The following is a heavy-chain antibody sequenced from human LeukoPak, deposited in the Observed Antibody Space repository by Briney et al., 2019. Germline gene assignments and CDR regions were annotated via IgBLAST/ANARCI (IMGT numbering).Heavy chain of an antibody. CDR2: ISSSGSTI. D-gene: IGHD3-22*01. Sequence: GGSLRLSCAASGFTFSDYYMSWIRQAPGKGLEWVSYISSSGSTIYYADSVKGRFTISRDNAKNSLYLQMNSLRAEDTAVYYCAFRGVVVTDAFDIWGQGTMVTVSS. V-gene: IGHV3-11*01. CDR3: AFRGVVVTDAFDI. J-gene: IGHJ3*02. CDR1: GFTFSDYY.